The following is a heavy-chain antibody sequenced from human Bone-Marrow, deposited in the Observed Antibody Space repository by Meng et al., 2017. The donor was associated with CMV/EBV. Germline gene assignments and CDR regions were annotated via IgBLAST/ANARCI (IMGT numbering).Heavy chain of an antibody. V-gene: IGHV3-48*03. D-gene: IGHD6-6*01. CDR3: ARESGSIAARRYYYYGMDV. J-gene: IGHJ6*02. CDR2: ISSSGSTI. Sequence: GGSLRLSCAASGFTFSSYEMNWVRQAPGKGLEWVSYISSSGSTIYYADSVKGRFTISRDNSNNTLFLQMNSLRAEDTAVYYCARESGSIAARRYYYYGMDVWGQGTTVTVSS. CDR1: GFTFSSYE.